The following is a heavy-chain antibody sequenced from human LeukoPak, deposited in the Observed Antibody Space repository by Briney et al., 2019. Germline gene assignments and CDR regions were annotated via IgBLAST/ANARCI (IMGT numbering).Heavy chain of an antibody. CDR2: IYWNGDK. J-gene: IGHJ4*02. CDR1: GFSLSNGEVG. V-gene: IGHV2-5*01. D-gene: IGHD3-22*01. Sequence: SGPTLVNPTQTLTLTCTFSGFSLSNGEVGVDWIRQPPGKALEWLALIYWNGDKRYSPSLRSRLTITKDTSKNQVVLTMTNIDPVDTATYYCAHDSPGYYGFDYWGQGTLVTVSS. CDR3: AHDSPGYYGFDY.